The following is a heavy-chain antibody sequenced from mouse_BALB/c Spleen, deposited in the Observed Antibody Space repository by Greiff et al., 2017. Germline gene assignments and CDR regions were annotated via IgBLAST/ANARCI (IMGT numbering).Heavy chain of an antibody. Sequence: VKLVESGAELARPGASVKLSCKASGYTFTSYWMQWVKQRPGQGLEWIGAIYPGDGDTRYTQKFKGKATLTADKSSSTAYMQLSSLASEDSAVYYCAREGYWGQGTLVTVSA. CDR3: AREGY. CDR1: GYTFTSYW. V-gene: IGHV1-87*01. J-gene: IGHJ3*01. CDR2: IYPGDGDT.